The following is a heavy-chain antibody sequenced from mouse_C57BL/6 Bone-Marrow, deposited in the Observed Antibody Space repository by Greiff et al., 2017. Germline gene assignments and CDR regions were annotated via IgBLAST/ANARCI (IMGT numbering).Heavy chain of an antibody. Sequence: VQLLQPGAGLVKPGASLKLSCAASGYTFTSYWMPWVHQTPGQGLEWIGIISPNSGSTNYTEKFKSKTTLTVDKTSSTAYRQLSRLTSEDYAVYYCARAGFAVWGKGTMVTVSA. CDR3: ARAGFAV. CDR2: ISPNSGST. CDR1: GYTFTSYW. J-gene: IGHJ3*01. V-gene: IGHV1-64*01.